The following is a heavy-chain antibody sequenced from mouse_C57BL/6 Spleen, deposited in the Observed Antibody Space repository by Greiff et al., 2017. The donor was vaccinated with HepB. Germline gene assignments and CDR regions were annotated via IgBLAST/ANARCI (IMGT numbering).Heavy chain of an antibody. V-gene: IGHV1-52*01. CDR2: IDPSDSET. Sequence: QVQLQQPGAELVRPGSSVKLSCKASGYTFTSYWMHWVKQRPIQGLEWIGNIDPSDSETHYNQKFKDKATLTVDKSSSTAYMQLSSLTSEDSAVYYCAIRYYGSSAYWYFDVWGTGTTVTVSS. D-gene: IGHD1-1*01. CDR1: GYTFTSYW. CDR3: AIRYYGSSAYWYFDV. J-gene: IGHJ1*03.